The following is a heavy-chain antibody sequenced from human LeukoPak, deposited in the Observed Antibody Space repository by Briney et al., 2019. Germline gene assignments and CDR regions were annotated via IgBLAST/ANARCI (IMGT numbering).Heavy chain of an antibody. CDR1: GFTVSSNY. D-gene: IGHD5-12*01. V-gene: IGHV3-53*01. J-gene: IGHJ4*02. Sequence: GGSLRLSCAASGFTVSSNYMSWVRQAPGKGLEWVSVIYSGGSTYYADSVKGRFTISRDNSKNTLYLQMNSLRAEDTAVYYCAKGGYSGYDGPLGYWGQGTLVTVSS. CDR3: AKGGYSGYDGPLGY. CDR2: IYSGGST.